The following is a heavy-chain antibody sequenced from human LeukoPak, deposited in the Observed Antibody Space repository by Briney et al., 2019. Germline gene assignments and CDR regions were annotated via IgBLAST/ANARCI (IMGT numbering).Heavy chain of an antibody. D-gene: IGHD3-10*01. J-gene: IGHJ4*02. CDR2: MNPNSGNT. CDR1: GYTFTSYD. V-gene: IGHV1-8*03. Sequence: ASVTVSCKASGYTFTSYDINWVRQATGQGLEWMGGMNPNSGNTGYAQKFQGRVTITRNTSISTAYMELSSLRSEDTAVYYCARTYGSGSYSLSYWGQGTLVTVSS. CDR3: ARTYGSGSYSLSY.